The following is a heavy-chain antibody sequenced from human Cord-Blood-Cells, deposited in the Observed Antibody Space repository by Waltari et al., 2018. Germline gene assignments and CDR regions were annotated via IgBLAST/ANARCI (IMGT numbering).Heavy chain of an antibody. V-gene: IGHV1-18*01. CDR1: GYTFTSYG. J-gene: IGHJ6*02. CDR3: ARPIYDFWSGYFSPLPYYYDYYGMDV. Sequence: EVKKPGASVKVSCKASGYTFTSYGITWVRQAPGQGLEWMGWISAYNGNTNYAQKLQGRVTMTTDTSTSTAYMELRSLRSDDTAVYYCARPIYDFWSGYFSPLPYYYDYYGMDVWGQGTTVTVSS. D-gene: IGHD3-3*01. CDR2: ISAYNGNT.